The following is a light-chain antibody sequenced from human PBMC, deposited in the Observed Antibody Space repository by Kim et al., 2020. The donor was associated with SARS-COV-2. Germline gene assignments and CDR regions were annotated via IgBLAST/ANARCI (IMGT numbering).Light chain of an antibody. CDR2: STM. Sequence: GQGVTIYCAGINSNIGSYALNWYRQFPGTAAPLLIFSTMQRPSGVPYRFSGAKSGTSASLAISGLQSDEEADYYCSSWDDSLNGRVFGGGTKLTVL. V-gene: IGLV1-44*01. CDR1: NSNIGSYA. CDR3: SSWDDSLNGRV. J-gene: IGLJ3*02.